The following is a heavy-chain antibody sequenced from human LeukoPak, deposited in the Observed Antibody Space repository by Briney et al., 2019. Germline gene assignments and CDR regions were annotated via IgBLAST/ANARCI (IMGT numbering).Heavy chain of an antibody. J-gene: IGHJ4*02. CDR2: ISSSSSYI. V-gene: IGHV3-21*04. CDR1: GFTFSSYS. Sequence: GGSLRLSCAASGFTFSSYSMNWVRQAPGKGLEWVSSISSSSSYIYYADSVKGRFTISRDNSKNTLYLQMNSLRAEDTAVYYCAKAHDYVWGSYRRLFDYWGQGTLVTVSS. D-gene: IGHD3-16*02. CDR3: AKAHDYVWGSYRRLFDY.